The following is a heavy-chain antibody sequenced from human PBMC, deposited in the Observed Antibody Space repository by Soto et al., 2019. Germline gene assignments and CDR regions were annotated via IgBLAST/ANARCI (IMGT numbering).Heavy chain of an antibody. J-gene: IGHJ6*02. D-gene: IGHD5-18*01. CDR2: IIPIFGTA. CDR3: ARVDTAMVISYYYGMDV. Sequence: SVKVSCKASGGTFRSYAISWVRQAPGQGLEWMGGIIPIFGTANYAQKFQGRVTITADESTSTAYMELSSLRSEDTAVYYCARVDTAMVISYYYGMDVWGQGTTVTVPS. V-gene: IGHV1-69*13. CDR1: GGTFRSYA.